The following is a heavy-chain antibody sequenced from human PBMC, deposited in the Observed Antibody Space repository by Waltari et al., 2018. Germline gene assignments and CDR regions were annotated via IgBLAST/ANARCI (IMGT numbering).Heavy chain of an antibody. J-gene: IGHJ5*02. CDR3: ARQQSYYDSSGYYRPYNWFDP. CDR1: GGSFSGYY. CDR2: INHSGST. V-gene: IGHV4-34*01. D-gene: IGHD3-22*01. Sequence: QVQLQQWGAGLLKPSETLSLTCAVYGGSFSGYYWSWIRQPPGKGLEWIGEINHSGSTNYNPSRKSRVTISVDTSKNQFSLKLSSVTAADTAVYYCARQQSYYDSSGYYRPYNWFDPWGQGTLVTVSS.